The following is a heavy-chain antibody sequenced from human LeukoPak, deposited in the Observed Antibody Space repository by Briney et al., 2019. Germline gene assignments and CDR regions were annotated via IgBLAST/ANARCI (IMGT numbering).Heavy chain of an antibody. CDR3: ARVERIVKFFDI. J-gene: IGHJ3*02. V-gene: IGHV4-30-4*01. Sequence: PPQTLSLTCTVSGGSISSGDYYWSWIRQPPGKGLEWIGYIYYSGSTYYNPSLKSRVTISVDTSKNQFSLKLSSVTAADTAVYYCARVERIVKFFDIWGQGTMVTVSS. CDR1: GGSISSGDYY. D-gene: IGHD2-15*01. CDR2: IYYSGST.